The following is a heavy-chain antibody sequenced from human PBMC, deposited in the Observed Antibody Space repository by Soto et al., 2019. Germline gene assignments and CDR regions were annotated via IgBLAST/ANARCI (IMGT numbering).Heavy chain of an antibody. V-gene: IGHV4-59*01. J-gene: IGHJ4*02. CDR1: GGSISSYY. Sequence: QVQLQESGPGLVKPSETLSLTCTVSGGSISSYYWSWIRQPPGKGLEWIGYIYYSGSTNYNPSLKSRFTISVDTSKNQSSRKLGSVTAADTAGYYCARDGENSSGWYGWDYWGQGTLVTVSS. CDR2: IYYSGST. D-gene: IGHD6-13*01. CDR3: ARDGENSSGWYGWDY.